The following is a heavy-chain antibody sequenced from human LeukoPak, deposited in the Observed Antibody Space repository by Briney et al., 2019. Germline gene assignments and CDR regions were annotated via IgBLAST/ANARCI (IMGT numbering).Heavy chain of an antibody. CDR3: ARRVISEISIDKGNWLDP. Sequence: SQTLSLTCAISGDSVSSNSAAWNWIRQSPSRGLEWLGRTYYRSKWYNDYAVSVKSRITINPDTSKNQFSLKLSSVTAADTAVYYCARRVISEISIDKGNWLDPWGQGTLVTVSS. D-gene: IGHD3-3*01. J-gene: IGHJ5*02. CDR1: GDSVSSNSAA. CDR2: TYYRSKWYN. V-gene: IGHV6-1*01.